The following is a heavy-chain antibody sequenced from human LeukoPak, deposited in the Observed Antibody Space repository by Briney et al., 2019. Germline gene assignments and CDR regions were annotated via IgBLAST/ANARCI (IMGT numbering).Heavy chain of an antibody. D-gene: IGHD1-14*01. CDR3: AKDLRRYDNGIFDY. Sequence: GGSLRLSCAASGFTLSIYGMHWVRQAPGKGLEWVAFIRYDGSNKYYADSVKGRFTISRDNSKNTLYLQMNSLRAEDTAVYYCAKDLRRYDNGIFDYWGQGTLVTVSS. CDR1: GFTLSIYG. J-gene: IGHJ4*02. CDR2: IRYDGSNK. V-gene: IGHV3-30*02.